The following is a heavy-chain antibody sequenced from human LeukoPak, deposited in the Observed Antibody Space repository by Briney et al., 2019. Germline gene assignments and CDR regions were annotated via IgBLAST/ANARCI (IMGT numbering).Heavy chain of an antibody. Sequence: KPSETLSLTCTVSGGSISSYYWSWIRQPPAKGLEWIGYIYYSGSTNYNPSLKSRVTISVDTSKNQFSLKLSSVTAADTAVYYCARDLGYDFWSGSNYYGMDVWGQGTTVTVSS. CDR1: GGSISSYY. V-gene: IGHV4-59*01. J-gene: IGHJ6*02. CDR3: ARDLGYDFWSGSNYYGMDV. D-gene: IGHD3-3*01. CDR2: IYYSGST.